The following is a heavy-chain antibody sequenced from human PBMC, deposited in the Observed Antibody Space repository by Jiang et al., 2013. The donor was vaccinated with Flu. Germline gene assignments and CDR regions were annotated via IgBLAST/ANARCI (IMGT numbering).Heavy chain of an antibody. CDR1: GGSVSSGSYY. CDR2: IYYSGST. D-gene: IGHD4-11*01. Sequence: LLKPSETLSLTCTVSGGSVSSGSYYWSWIRQPPGKGLEWIGYIYYSGSTNYNPSLKSRVTISVDTSKNQFSLKLSSVTAADTAVYYCARVVTVKNYYYGMDVWGQGTTVTVSS. CDR3: ARVVTVKNYYYGMDV. V-gene: IGHV4-61*01. J-gene: IGHJ6*02.